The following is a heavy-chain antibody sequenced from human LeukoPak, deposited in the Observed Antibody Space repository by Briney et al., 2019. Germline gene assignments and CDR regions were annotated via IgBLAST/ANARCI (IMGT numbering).Heavy chain of an antibody. CDR2: IRYDGSNA. CDR1: GFTFSGYA. CDR3: TTDEYYDFWSGSY. D-gene: IGHD3-3*01. Sequence: GGSLRLSCAASGFTFSGYAMNWVRQAPGKGLEWVAFIRYDGSNAYYADSVKGRFTISRDNSKNTLYLQMNSLRAEDTAVYYCTTDEYYDFWSGSYWGQGTLVTVSS. V-gene: IGHV3-30*02. J-gene: IGHJ4*02.